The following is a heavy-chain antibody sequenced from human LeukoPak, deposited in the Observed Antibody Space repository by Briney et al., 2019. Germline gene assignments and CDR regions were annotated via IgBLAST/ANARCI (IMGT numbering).Heavy chain of an antibody. V-gene: IGHV3-23*01. J-gene: IGHJ2*01. CDR1: GFTLVTFL. CDR3: AKISGGSGWYFDL. D-gene: IGHD4-23*01. Sequence: GGSLRLSCVASGFTLVTFLMIWVRQGPGKRLEWVSAISRAPENTYYADSVKGRCTISRDDPQTTVSLQMNSLRAEDTAVYYCAKISGGSGWYFDLWGLGTLVTVSS. CDR2: ISRAPENT.